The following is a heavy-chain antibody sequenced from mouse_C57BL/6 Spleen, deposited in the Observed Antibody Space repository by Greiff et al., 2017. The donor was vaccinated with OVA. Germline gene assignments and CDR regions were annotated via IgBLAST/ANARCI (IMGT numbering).Heavy chain of an antibody. CDR2: IDPENGDT. J-gene: IGHJ4*01. V-gene: IGHV14-4*01. CDR1: GFNIKDDY. Sequence: EVQLQQSGAELVRPGASVKLSCTASGFNIKDDYMHWVKQRPEQGLAWIGWIDPENGDTEYASKFQGKATIPADTSSNTAYLQLSSLTSEDTAVYYCTTEEDGYYVGAMDYWGQGTSVTVSS. CDR3: TTEEDGYYVGAMDY. D-gene: IGHD2-3*01.